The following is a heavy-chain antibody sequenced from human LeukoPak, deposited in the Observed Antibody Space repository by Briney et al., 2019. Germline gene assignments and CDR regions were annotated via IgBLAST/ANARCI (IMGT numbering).Heavy chain of an antibody. J-gene: IGHJ4*02. CDR3: ATPPHKLGTRGYRLDY. V-gene: IGHV1-69*04. CDR1: GGTFISYA. D-gene: IGHD7-27*01. Sequence: ASVNVSFKASGGTFISYAISWVRQAPGQGGEWMGRIIPILGIANYAQKFQGRVTITADKSTSTAYMELSSLRSEDTAVYYCATPPHKLGTRGYRLDYWGQGTLVTVSS. CDR2: IIPILGIA.